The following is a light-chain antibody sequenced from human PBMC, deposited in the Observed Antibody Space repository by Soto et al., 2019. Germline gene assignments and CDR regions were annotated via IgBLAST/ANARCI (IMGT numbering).Light chain of an antibody. CDR3: QSYDSSLSGSVV. Sequence: QSVLTQPPSVSGAPGQRVTISCTGSSSNIGAGYDVYWYQQLPGTAPKLLIYGTSSWPSGVPDRFSGSKSGTSASLAITGLQVEDESDYYCQSYDSSLSGSVVFGGGTKLTVL. V-gene: IGLV1-40*01. CDR2: GTS. CDR1: SSNIGAGYD. J-gene: IGLJ2*01.